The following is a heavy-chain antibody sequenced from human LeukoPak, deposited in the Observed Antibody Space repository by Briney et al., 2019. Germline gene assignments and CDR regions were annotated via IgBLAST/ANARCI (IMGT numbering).Heavy chain of an antibody. V-gene: IGHV4-34*01. CDR3: ARGRTPRGYYYYGMDV. CDR2: INHSGST. CDR1: GGSFSGYY. Sequence: SETLSLTCAVYGGSFSGYYWSWIRQPPGKGLEWIGEINHSGSTNYNPSLKSRVTISVDTSKNQFSLKLSSVTAADTAVYYCARGRTPRGYYYYGMDVWGQGTTVTVSS. D-gene: IGHD2-2*01. J-gene: IGHJ6*02.